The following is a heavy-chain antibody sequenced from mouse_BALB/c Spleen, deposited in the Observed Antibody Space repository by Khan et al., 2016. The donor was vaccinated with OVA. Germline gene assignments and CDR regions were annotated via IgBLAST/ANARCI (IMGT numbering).Heavy chain of an antibody. Sequence: EVQLVESGPGLVKPSQSLSLTCTVTGYSITSGYAWNWIRLFPGNKLEWMGYISYSGVTSYTPSLKSRISITRDTSTNQFFLQLNTVTTEDTATYYCARGNYYGYYFDYWGQGTTLTVSS. CDR1: GYSITSGYA. CDR3: ARGNYYGYYFDY. V-gene: IGHV3-2*02. D-gene: IGHD1-1*01. CDR2: ISYSGVT. J-gene: IGHJ2*01.